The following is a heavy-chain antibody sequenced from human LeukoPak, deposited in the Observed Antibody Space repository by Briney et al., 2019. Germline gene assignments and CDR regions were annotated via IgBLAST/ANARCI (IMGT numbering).Heavy chain of an antibody. D-gene: IGHD6-19*01. Sequence: SETLSLTCTVSDGSISSYYWSWIRQPPGKGLEWIGYIYYSGSTNYNPSLKSRVTISVDTSKNQFSLKLSSVTAADTAVYYCARDACSGWYFSWFDPWGQGTLVTVSS. J-gene: IGHJ5*02. CDR1: DGSISSYY. V-gene: IGHV4-59*01. CDR2: IYYSGST. CDR3: ARDACSGWYFSWFDP.